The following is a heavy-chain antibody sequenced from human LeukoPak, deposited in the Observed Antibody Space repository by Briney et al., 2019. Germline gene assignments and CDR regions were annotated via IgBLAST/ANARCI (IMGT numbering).Heavy chain of an antibody. Sequence: SETLSLTCAVYGGSFSGYYWSWIRQPPGKGLEWIGEINHSGSTNYNPSLKSRVTISVDTSKNQFSLKLSSVTAADTAVYYCARAYYYDSSGYYGSVRHYYGMGVWGQGATVTVSS. D-gene: IGHD3-22*01. CDR1: GGSFSGYY. CDR3: ARAYYYDSSGYYGSVRHYYGMGV. V-gene: IGHV4-34*01. CDR2: INHSGST. J-gene: IGHJ6*02.